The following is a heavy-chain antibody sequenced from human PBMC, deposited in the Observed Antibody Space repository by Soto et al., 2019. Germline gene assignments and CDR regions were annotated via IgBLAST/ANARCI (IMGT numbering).Heavy chain of an antibody. CDR2: INYSGST. CDR3: VRDPHGPFMIFGL. Sequence: SETLSLTCTVSGGSISDYYWSWIRQPPGKGLEWIGYINYSGSTNYNLSLKSRVSISIDTSKNQFSLKVTSVTAADTAVYYCVRDPHGPFMIFGLWGHGTLVTVSS. J-gene: IGHJ4*01. D-gene: IGHD3-3*01. V-gene: IGHV4-59*01. CDR1: GGSISDYY.